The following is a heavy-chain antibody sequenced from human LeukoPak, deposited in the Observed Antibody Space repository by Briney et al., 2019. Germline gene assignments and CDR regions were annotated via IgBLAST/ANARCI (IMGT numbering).Heavy chain of an antibody. Sequence: GGSLRLSCAASGFPLSSYAMSWVRQAPGKGLEWVSGISGSNNSTYYADSVRGRFTISRDNSKNTLYLQMNSLRAEDTAVYYCAGDFWSGSKATGGFDPWGQGTLVTVSS. CDR3: AGDFWSGSKATGGFDP. D-gene: IGHD3-3*01. CDR2: ISGSNNST. V-gene: IGHV3-23*01. J-gene: IGHJ5*02. CDR1: GFPLSSYA.